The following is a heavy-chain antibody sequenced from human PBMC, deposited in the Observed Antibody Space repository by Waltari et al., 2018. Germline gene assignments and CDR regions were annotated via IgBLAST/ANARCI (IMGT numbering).Heavy chain of an antibody. CDR3: ARRTYYYYGMDV. Sequence: QVQLQQWGAGLLKPSETLSLTCAVYGGSFSGSYWSWIRKPPGKGLEWIGEINHSGSTNYNPSLKSRVTISVDTSKNQFSLKLSSVTAADTAVYYCARRTYYYYGMDVWGQGTTVTVSS. CDR2: INHSGST. J-gene: IGHJ6*02. CDR1: GGSFSGSY. V-gene: IGHV4-34*01.